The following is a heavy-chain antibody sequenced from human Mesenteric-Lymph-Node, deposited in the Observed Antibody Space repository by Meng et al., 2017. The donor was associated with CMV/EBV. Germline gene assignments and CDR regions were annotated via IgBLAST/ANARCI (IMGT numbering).Heavy chain of an antibody. Sequence: GESLKISCKGSGYHFPGYWIGWVRQMPGKGLEWMGVIYPGDSDTIYSPSFQGQVTISADKSISTAYLQWSSLKASDTAVYYCARALRPYYNLFDYWGQGTLVTVSS. V-gene: IGHV5-51*01. CDR2: IYPGDSDT. J-gene: IGHJ4*02. CDR1: GYHFPGYW. CDR3: ARALRPYYNLFDY. D-gene: IGHD3-10*01.